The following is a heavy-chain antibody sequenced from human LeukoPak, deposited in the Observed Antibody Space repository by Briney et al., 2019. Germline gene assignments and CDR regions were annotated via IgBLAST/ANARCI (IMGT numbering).Heavy chain of an antibody. J-gene: IGHJ4*02. CDR1: GGSISSYY. CDR3: ARRTGTTMSFDY. Sequence: PSETLSLTCTVSGGSISSYYWSWVRQPPGKGLEWVGYIYYSGSSKYNPSLKRRVTISVDTSKNQFSLKPSSVTAADTAVYYCARRTGTTMSFDYWGQGTLVTVSS. V-gene: IGHV4-59*01. D-gene: IGHD1-1*01. CDR2: IYYSGSS.